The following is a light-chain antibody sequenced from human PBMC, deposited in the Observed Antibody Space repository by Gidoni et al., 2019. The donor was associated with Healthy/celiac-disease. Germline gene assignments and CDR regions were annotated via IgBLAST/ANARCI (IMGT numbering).Light chain of an antibody. CDR1: QSISSY. J-gene: IGKJ1*01. CDR2: AAS. Sequence: DIQMTQSPSSLSASVGDRVTITCRASQSISSYLNWYQQKPGKAPKLLIYAASSLQSGVPSRFSDSRSGTDFTLTISSLQPEDFATYYCQQRYSTPRTFGQGTKVEIK. V-gene: IGKV1-39*01. CDR3: QQRYSTPRT.